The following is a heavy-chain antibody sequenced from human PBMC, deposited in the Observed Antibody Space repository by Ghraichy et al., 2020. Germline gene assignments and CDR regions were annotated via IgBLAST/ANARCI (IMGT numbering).Heavy chain of an antibody. V-gene: IGHV4-59*01. J-gene: IGHJ6*03. CDR2: IYYSGST. CDR1: GGSISSYY. D-gene: IGHD3-10*02. Sequence: ESLNISCTVSGGSISSYYWSWIRQPPGKGLEWIGYIYYSGSTNYNPSLKSRVTISVDTSKNQFSLKLSSVTAADTAVYYCARGRLFGEAGYYYYYMDVWGKGTTVTVSS. CDR3: ARGRLFGEAGYYYYYMDV.